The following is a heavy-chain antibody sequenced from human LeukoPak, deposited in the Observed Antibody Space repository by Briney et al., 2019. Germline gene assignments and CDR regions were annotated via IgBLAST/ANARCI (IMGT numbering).Heavy chain of an antibody. CDR2: INPNSGGT. CDR1: GYTFTGYY. CDR3: ARDDPYYYDSSSYYPFDY. D-gene: IGHD3-22*01. J-gene: IGHJ4*02. Sequence: ASVKVSCKASGYTFTGYYMHWVRQAPGQGLEWMGWINPNSGGTNYAQKFQGRVTMTRDTSISTAYMELSRLRSDDTAVYYCARDDPYYYDSSSYYPFDYWGQGTLVTVSS. V-gene: IGHV1-2*02.